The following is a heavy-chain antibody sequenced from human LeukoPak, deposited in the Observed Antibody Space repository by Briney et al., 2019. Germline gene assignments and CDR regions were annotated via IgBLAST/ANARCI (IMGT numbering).Heavy chain of an antibody. V-gene: IGHV4-59*01. J-gene: IGHJ4*02. CDR1: GVSISSYY. CDR3: ARGVNSGYFDY. Sequence: PSETLSLTCTVSGVSISSYYWSWIRQPPGKGLEWIGYSYYSGSTNYNPSLKSRVTISVDTSKNQFSLKLTSVTAADTAVYYCARGVNSGYFDYCGQGTLVTVSS. CDR2: SYYSGST. D-gene: IGHD1-26*01.